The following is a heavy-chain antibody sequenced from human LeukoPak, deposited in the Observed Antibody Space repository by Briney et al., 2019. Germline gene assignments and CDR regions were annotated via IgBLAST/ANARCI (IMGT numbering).Heavy chain of an antibody. V-gene: IGHV1-69*04. Sequence: SVTVSCKISGGTFGSYGISWVRQAPGQGLEWMGRTIPIRGMTNYAQKFQGRVTITADTSTSTAYMELSSLTSEDTAVYFCARGPYDGTFYFDSWGQGTLVIVSS. D-gene: IGHD3-16*01. CDR1: GGTFGSYG. J-gene: IGHJ4*02. CDR2: TIPIRGMT. CDR3: ARGPYDGTFYFDS.